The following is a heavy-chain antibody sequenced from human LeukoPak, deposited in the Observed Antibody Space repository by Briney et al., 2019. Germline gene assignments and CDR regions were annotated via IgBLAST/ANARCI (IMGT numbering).Heavy chain of an antibody. V-gene: IGHV4-59*01. J-gene: IGHJ5*02. CDR1: GGSISSYY. CDR3: ARVSTELRFLEWFRFDP. Sequence: SETLSLTCTVSGGSISSYYWSWIRQPPGKGLEWIGYIYYSGSTNYNPSLKSRVTLSVDTSKNQFSLKLSSVTAADTAVYYCARVSTELRFLEWFRFDPWGQGTLVTVSS. CDR2: IYYSGST. D-gene: IGHD3-3*01.